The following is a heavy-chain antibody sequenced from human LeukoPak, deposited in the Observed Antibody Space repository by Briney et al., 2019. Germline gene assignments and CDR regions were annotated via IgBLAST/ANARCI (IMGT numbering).Heavy chain of an antibody. CDR2: SRNKRNSYTT. CDR1: GFTFSDHY. Sequence: PGGSLRLSCVVSGFTFSDHYMDWVRQSPAKGLEWLARSRNKRNSYTTQYAASAKDRFTISRDESKDSLYLQMNSLRSEDTAVYYCVRGFHSFDVWGRGTKVTVSS. J-gene: IGHJ3*01. CDR3: VRGFHSFDV. V-gene: IGHV3-72*01.